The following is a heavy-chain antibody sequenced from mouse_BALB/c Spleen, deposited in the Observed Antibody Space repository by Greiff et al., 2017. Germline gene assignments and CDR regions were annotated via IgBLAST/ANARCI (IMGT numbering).Heavy chain of an antibody. Sequence: QVQLQQSGAELARPGASVKMSCKASGYTFTSYTMHWVKQRPGQGLEWIGYINPSSGYTNYNQKFKDKATLTADKSSSTAYMQLSSLTSEDSAVYYCARLLLRLRVNAMDYWGQGTSVTVSS. CDR1: GYTFTSYT. D-gene: IGHD1-2*01. V-gene: IGHV1-4*01. CDR3: ARLLLRLRVNAMDY. J-gene: IGHJ4*01. CDR2: INPSSGYT.